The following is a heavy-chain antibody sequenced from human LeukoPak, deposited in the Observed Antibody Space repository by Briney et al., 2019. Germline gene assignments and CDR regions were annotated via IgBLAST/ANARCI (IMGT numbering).Heavy chain of an antibody. J-gene: IGHJ4*02. CDR3: AKDHYYDSSLSDY. CDR1: GFTFTNHW. CDR2: IKQVGSEK. D-gene: IGHD3-22*01. V-gene: IGHV3-7*03. Sequence: PGGSLRLSCAASGFTFTNHWMTWVRQAPGKGLEWVANIKQVGSEKSYVDSVKGRFTISRDNAKDSLYLQMNSLRAEDTAVYYCAKDHYYDSSLSDYWGQGTLVTVSS.